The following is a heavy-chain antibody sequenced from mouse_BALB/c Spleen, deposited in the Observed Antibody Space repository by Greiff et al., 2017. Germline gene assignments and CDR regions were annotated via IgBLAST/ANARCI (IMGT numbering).Heavy chain of an antibody. CDR1: GYTFTSYW. V-gene: IGHV1-69*02. CDR2: IDPSDSYT. J-gene: IGHJ3*01. CDR3: AGPAWFAD. Sequence: VQLQQPGAELVKPGASVKLSCKASGYTFTSYWMHWVKQRPGQGLEWIGEIDPSDSYTNYNQKFKGKATLTVDKSSSTAYMQLSSLTSEDSAVYYCAGPAWFADWGQGTLVTVSA.